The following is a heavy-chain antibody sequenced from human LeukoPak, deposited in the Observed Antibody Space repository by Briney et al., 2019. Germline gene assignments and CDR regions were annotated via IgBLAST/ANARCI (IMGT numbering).Heavy chain of an antibody. Sequence: GGSLRLSCVASGFSLSGYWMYWVRQAPGKGLMYISRNNGDGSATNYADVVKGRFTMSRDNVKNTLYLQMNSLRVEDTAVYYCARDPRNVGLAPWGQGTLVTVSS. J-gene: IGHJ5*02. D-gene: IGHD2-15*01. CDR1: GFSLSGYW. CDR3: ARDPRNVGLAP. V-gene: IGHV3-74*01. CDR2: NNGDGSAT.